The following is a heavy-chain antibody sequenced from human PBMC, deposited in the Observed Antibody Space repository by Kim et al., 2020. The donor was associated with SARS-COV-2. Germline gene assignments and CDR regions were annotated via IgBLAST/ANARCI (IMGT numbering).Heavy chain of an antibody. CDR1: GGSISSSNW. J-gene: IGHJ4*02. Sequence: SETLSLTCAVSGGSISSSNWWSWVRQPPGKGLEWIGEIYHSGSTNYNPSLKSRVTISVDKSKNQFSLKLSSVTAADTAVYYCARDDRIAAAGPYFDYWGQGTLVTVSS. V-gene: IGHV4-4*02. CDR2: IYHSGST. D-gene: IGHD6-13*01. CDR3: ARDDRIAAAGPYFDY.